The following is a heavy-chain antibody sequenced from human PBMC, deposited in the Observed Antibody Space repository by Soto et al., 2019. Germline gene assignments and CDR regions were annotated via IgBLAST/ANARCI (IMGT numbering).Heavy chain of an antibody. CDR2: IKEDGSEK. CDR3: ARGWGYFDSSGFPYLYAMDV. Sequence: PGGSLRLSCAASGFTFSTYWMSWVRQAPGKGLEWVANIKEDGSEKCYVDSVEGRFTISRDNAKNSLYLQMTSLRAEDTALYYCARGWGYFDSSGFPYLYAMDVWGQGTTVTVSS. CDR1: GFTFSTYW. J-gene: IGHJ6*02. D-gene: IGHD3-22*01. V-gene: IGHV3-7*01.